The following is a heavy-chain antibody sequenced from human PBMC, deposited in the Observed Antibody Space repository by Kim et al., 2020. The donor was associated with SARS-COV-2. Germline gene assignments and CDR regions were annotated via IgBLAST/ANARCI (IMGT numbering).Heavy chain of an antibody. CDR1: GFTFSSYA. D-gene: IGHD2-2*01. CDR3: AKDPVEVPAAMIWYFDL. Sequence: GGSLRLSCAASGFTFSSYAMSWVRQAPGKGLEWVSAISGSGGGTYYADSVKGRFTISRDNSKNTLYLQMNSLRAEDTAVYYCAKDPVEVPAAMIWYFDLWGRGTLVTVSS. J-gene: IGHJ2*01. V-gene: IGHV3-23*01. CDR2: ISGSGGGT.